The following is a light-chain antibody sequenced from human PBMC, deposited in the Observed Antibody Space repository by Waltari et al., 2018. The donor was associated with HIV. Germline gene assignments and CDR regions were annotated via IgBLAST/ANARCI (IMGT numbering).Light chain of an antibody. CDR1: SSDVGYYHL. CDR2: EGI. CDR3: CSYGGSSNWV. V-gene: IGLV2-23*01. J-gene: IGLJ3*02. Sequence: QSALTPPAPVSGSPGQSITIPWTGTSSDVGYYHLFPWYQQHPGKAPKLMIYEGIKRPSGVSNRISGSKSGNTASLTISGLQAEDEADYYCCSYGGSSNWVFGGGTKLTVL.